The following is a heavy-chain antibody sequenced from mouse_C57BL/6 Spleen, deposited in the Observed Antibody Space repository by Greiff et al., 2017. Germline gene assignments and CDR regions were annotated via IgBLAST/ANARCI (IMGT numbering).Heavy chain of an antibody. CDR3: TREDAPGFAY. CDR2: ISSGGDYI. CDR1: GFTFSSYA. J-gene: IGHJ3*01. Sequence: EVKLVESGEGLVKPGGSLKLSCAASGFTFSSYAMSWVRQTPEKRLEWVAYISSGGDYIYYADTVKGRFTISRDNARNTLYLQMSSLKSEDTAMYYCTREDAPGFAYWGQVTLVTVSA. V-gene: IGHV5-9-1*02.